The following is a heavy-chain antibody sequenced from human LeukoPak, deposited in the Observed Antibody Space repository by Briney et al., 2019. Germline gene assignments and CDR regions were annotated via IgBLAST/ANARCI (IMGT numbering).Heavy chain of an antibody. Sequence: ASVKVSCKASGYTFTSYDINWVRQATGQGLEWMGWMNPNSGNTGYAQKFQGRVTMTRNTSISTAHIELSSLRSEDPAVYYCARHDILTGDRAFDIWGQGTMVTVSS. CDR2: MNPNSGNT. V-gene: IGHV1-8*01. CDR1: GYTFTSYD. CDR3: ARHDILTGDRAFDI. J-gene: IGHJ3*02. D-gene: IGHD3-9*01.